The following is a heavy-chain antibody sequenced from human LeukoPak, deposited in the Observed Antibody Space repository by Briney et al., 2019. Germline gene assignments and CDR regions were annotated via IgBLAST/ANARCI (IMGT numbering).Heavy chain of an antibody. Sequence: GGSLRLSCAASGFTFSSYWMTWVRQAPGKGLEWVASIKEDGSENKYVDSVKGRFTISRDNAKTSVYLQINSLRAEDTAVYYCARGRTSDYWGQGTLVTVSS. V-gene: IGHV3-7*01. J-gene: IGHJ4*02. D-gene: IGHD3/OR15-3a*01. CDR3: ARGRTSDY. CDR2: IKEDGSEN. CDR1: GFTFSSYW.